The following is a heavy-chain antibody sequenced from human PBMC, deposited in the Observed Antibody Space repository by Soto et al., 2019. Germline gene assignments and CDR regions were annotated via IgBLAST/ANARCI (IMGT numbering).Heavy chain of an antibody. V-gene: IGHV4-34*01. CDR2: INHSGST. CDR1: GGSFSGYY. Sequence: SETLSLTCAVYGGSFSGYYWSWIRQPPGKGLEWIGEINHSGSTNYNPSLKSRVTISVDTSKNQFSLKLSSVTAADTAVYYCARKVADGSGSYYVPSPGWFDPWGQGTLVTVSS. CDR3: ARKVADGSGSYYVPSPGWFDP. D-gene: IGHD3-10*01. J-gene: IGHJ5*02.